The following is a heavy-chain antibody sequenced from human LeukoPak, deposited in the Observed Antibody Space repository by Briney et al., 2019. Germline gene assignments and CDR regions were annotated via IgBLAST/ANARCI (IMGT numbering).Heavy chain of an antibody. Sequence: GESLKISCKASGYNFTTYWVAWVRQMPGKGLEWMGMISPGDFDTRYTPSFKGQVTISAYKSISTAYLQWSSLKASDTAIYYCARHQGGMDVWGQGTAVTVSS. CDR1: GYNFTTYW. CDR3: ARHQGGMDV. J-gene: IGHJ6*02. V-gene: IGHV5-51*01. CDR2: ISPGDFDT.